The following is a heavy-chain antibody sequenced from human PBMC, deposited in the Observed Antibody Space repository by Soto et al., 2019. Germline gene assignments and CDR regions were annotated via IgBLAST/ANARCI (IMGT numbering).Heavy chain of an antibody. D-gene: IGHD6-13*01. CDR3: ARVSTDPISSSSWYVKDYYYYYGLYV. CDR1: GFTFSSYW. Sequence: GGSLRLSCAASGFTFSSYWMHWVRQAPGKGLVWVSRINSDGSSTSYADSVKGRFTISRDNAKNTLYLQMNSLRAEDTAVYYCARVSTDPISSSSWYVKDYYYYYGLYVWGQGTTVTSP. J-gene: IGHJ6*02. V-gene: IGHV3-74*01. CDR2: INSDGSST.